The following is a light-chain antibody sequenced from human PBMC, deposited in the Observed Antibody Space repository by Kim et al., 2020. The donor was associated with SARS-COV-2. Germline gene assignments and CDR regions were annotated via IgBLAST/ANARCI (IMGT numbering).Light chain of an antibody. V-gene: IGLV2-14*03. Sequence: QSALTQPASVSGSPGQSITISCTGTSSDVGGYNYVSWYQQHPGKAPKLMIYYVSERPSGVSNRFPGSKSGNTASLTISGLQAEDEADYYCSSYTRSTTWVFGGGTQLTVL. CDR1: SSDVGGYNY. J-gene: IGLJ3*02. CDR3: SSYTRSTTWV. CDR2: YVS.